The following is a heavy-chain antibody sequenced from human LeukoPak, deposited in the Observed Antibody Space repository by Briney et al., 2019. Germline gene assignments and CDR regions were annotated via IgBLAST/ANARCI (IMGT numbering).Heavy chain of an antibody. J-gene: IGHJ4*02. CDR2: IYYSGST. D-gene: IGHD6-19*01. CDR1: GGSVSSGSYH. V-gene: IGHV4-61*01. Sequence: SETLSLTCTVSGGSVSSGSYHWSWIRQPPGKGLEWIGYIYYSGSTNYNPSLKSRVTISVDTSKNQFSLKLSSVTAADTAVYYCACGYSSGWFDFDYWGQGTLVTVSS. CDR3: ACGYSSGWFDFDY.